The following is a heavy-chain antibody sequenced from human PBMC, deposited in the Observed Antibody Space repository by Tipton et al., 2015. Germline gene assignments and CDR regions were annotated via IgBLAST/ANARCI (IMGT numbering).Heavy chain of an antibody. D-gene: IGHD6-19*01. J-gene: IGHJ4*02. CDR1: GGSFDGGPFGDDF. CDR3: ARQLPSGIAVAGPIIEY. Sequence: TLSLTCAVYGGSFDGGPFGDDFWSWIRQPPGKGLEWIGEINHSGGTNYSPSLKSRVAMSGDTSKNQFSLKLSSVTAADTAVYYCARQLPSGIAVAGPIIEYWGQGTLVTVSS. CDR2: INHSGGT. V-gene: IGHV4-34*01.